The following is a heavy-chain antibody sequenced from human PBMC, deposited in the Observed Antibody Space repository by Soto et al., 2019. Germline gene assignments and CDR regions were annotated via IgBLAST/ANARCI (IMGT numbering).Heavy chain of an antibody. V-gene: IGHV6-1*01. CDR1: GDSVSSNSAG. D-gene: IGHD1-1*01. Sequence: QVQLQQSSPGLVKPSQALSRTCDISGDSVSSNSAGWNWIRQTPSRGLEWLGRTYYKSKWYYTYAASVKSRITVSPDTSKNQFSLQLTSETPEDTAVYYCARGSWDDVSGHYYMDVWDKGTTVTVSS. CDR3: ARGSWDDVSGHYYMDV. CDR2: TYYKSKWYY. J-gene: IGHJ6*03.